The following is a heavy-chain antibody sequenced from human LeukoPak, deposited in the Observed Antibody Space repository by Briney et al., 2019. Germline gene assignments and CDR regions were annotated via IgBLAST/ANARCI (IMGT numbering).Heavy chain of an antibody. CDR2: IYYSGST. CDR3: ARVPYDSSGLDGWFDP. CDR1: GGSLSSYY. V-gene: IGHV4-59*01. D-gene: IGHD3-22*01. J-gene: IGHJ5*02. Sequence: PSETLSLTCTVSGGSLSSYYWSWIRQPPGKGLEWIGYIYYSGSTNYNPSLTSRVTISVDTSKNQFSLKLSSVTAADTAVYYCARVPYDSSGLDGWFDPWGQGTLVTVSS.